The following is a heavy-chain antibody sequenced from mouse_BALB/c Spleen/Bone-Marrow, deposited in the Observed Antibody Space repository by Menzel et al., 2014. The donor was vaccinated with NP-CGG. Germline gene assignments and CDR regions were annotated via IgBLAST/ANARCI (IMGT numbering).Heavy chain of an antibody. J-gene: IGHJ4*01. V-gene: IGHV2-9*02. Sequence: QVHVKQSGPGLVAPSQSLSITCTVSGFSLTSYGVHWVRQPPGKGLEWLGVIWAGGSTNYNSALMSGLSISKDNSKSQVFLKMNSLQTDDTAMYYCARAPLLRYHYAMDYWGQGTSVTVSS. CDR1: GFSLTSYG. CDR3: ARAPLLRYHYAMDY. CDR2: IWAGGST. D-gene: IGHD1-1*01.